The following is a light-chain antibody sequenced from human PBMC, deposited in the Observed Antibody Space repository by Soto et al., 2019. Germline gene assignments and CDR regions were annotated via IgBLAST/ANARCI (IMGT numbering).Light chain of an antibody. CDR2: DVS. J-gene: IGLJ1*01. Sequence: QSALTQRASMSGSPGQSITISCTGTSSDVGGYNYVSWYQQHPGKAPKLMIYDVSNRPSGVSNRFSGSKSGNTASLTISGLQAEDEADYYCSSYTSSSTLFGTGTKVTVL. CDR3: SSYTSSSTL. V-gene: IGLV2-14*01. CDR1: SSDVGGYNY.